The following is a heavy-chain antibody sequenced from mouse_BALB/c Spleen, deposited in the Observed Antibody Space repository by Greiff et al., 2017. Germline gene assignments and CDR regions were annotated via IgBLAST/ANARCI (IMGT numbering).Heavy chain of an antibody. CDR3: ATSNWSYYYAMDY. D-gene: IGHD4-1*01. CDR1: GYSITSDYA. V-gene: IGHV3-2*02. J-gene: IGHJ4*01. CDR2: ISYSGST. Sequence: VQLKESGPGLVKPSQSLSLTCTVTGYSITSDYAWNWIRQFPGNKLEWMGYISYSGSTSYNPSLKSRISITRDTSKNQFFLQLNSVTTEDTATYYCATSNWSYYYAMDYWGQGTSVTVSS.